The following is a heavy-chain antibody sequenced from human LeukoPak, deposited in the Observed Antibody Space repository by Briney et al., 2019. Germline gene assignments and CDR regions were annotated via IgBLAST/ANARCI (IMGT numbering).Heavy chain of an antibody. Sequence: RSLRLSCAASGFTFSSYAMSWVRQAPGKGLEWVSAISGSGGSTYYADSVKGRFTISRDNSKNTLYLQMNSLRAEDTAVYYCAKGYYDSSGYSKLLYYFDYWGQGTLVTVSS. V-gene: IGHV3-23*01. CDR1: GFTFSSYA. CDR3: AKGYYDSSGYSKLLYYFDY. CDR2: ISGSGGST. J-gene: IGHJ4*02. D-gene: IGHD3-22*01.